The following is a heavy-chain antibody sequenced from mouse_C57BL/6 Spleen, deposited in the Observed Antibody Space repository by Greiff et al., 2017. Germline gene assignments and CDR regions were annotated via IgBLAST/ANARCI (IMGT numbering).Heavy chain of an antibody. J-gene: IGHJ4*01. Sequence: VQLQEPGPELVKPGASVKISCKASGYAFTSSWMNWVKQRPGQGLEWIGSIYPGDGDTNYNGKFKGKATLTADKSSSTAYMQLSSLTSEDSAVYFCAGAIGYWGQGTSVTVSS. CDR3: AGAIGY. CDR2: IYPGDGDT. V-gene: IGHV1-82*01. CDR1: GYAFTSSW.